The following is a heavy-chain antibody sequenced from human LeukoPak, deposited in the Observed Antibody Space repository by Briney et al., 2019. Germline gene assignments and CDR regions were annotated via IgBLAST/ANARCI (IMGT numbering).Heavy chain of an antibody. CDR2: IYPGDSDT. CDR3: ARQTQGIAARPFDY. J-gene: IGHJ4*02. CDR1: GYTLTTYW. Sequence: GESLKISCKGSGYTLTTYWIGWVRQMPGKGLEWMGIIYPGDSDTRYSPSFQGQVTISADKSISTAYLQWSSLKASDTAMYYCARQTQGIAARPFDYWGQGTLVTVSS. D-gene: IGHD6-6*01. V-gene: IGHV5-51*01.